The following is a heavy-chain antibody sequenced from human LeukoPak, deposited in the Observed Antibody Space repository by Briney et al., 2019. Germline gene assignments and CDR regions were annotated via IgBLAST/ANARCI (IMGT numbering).Heavy chain of an antibody. CDR3: TRVDRIAARPADY. V-gene: IGHV3-49*04. CDR1: GFTFGDYA. J-gene: IGHJ4*02. Sequence: PGGSLRLSCTASGFTFGDYAMSWVRQAPGKGLEWVGFIRSKAYGGTTEYAASVKGRFTISRDDSKSIAYLQMNSLKTEDTAVYYCTRVDRIAARPADYWGQGTLVTVSS. D-gene: IGHD6-6*01. CDR2: IRSKAYGGTT.